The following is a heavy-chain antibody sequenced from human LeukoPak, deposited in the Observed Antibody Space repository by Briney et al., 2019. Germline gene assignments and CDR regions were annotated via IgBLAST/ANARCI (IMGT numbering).Heavy chain of an antibody. Sequence: ASVKVSCKASGYTFTSYGISWVRQAPGQGLEWMGWISAYNGNTNYAQKLQGRVTMTTDTSTSTVYMELRSLRSDDTAVYYCARDWASRYDSSGYIDYWGQGTLVTVSS. V-gene: IGHV1-18*01. CDR3: ARDWASRYDSSGYIDY. CDR2: ISAYNGNT. J-gene: IGHJ4*02. D-gene: IGHD3-22*01. CDR1: GYTFTSYG.